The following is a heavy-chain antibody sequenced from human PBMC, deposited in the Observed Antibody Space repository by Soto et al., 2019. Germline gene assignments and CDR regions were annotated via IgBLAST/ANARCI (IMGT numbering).Heavy chain of an antibody. D-gene: IGHD6-13*01. CDR1: GFTFSSYS. J-gene: IGHJ5*02. V-gene: IGHV3-48*01. CDR3: AREEYRSSWERNWFDP. Sequence: HPGGSLRLSCAASGFTFSSYSMNWVRQAPGKGLEWVSFISSSSGSIHYADSVKGRFTISRDNAKNSLYLQMNSLRAEDTAVYFCAREEYRSSWERNWFDPWGQGTLVTVSS. CDR2: ISSSSGSI.